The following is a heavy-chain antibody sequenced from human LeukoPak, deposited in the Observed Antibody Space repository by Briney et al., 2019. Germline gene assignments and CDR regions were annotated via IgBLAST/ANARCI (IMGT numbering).Heavy chain of an antibody. J-gene: IGHJ3*02. Sequence: SETLSLTCAVYGGSFSGYYWSWIRQPPGKGLEWIGEINHSGSTNYNPSLKSRVTISVDTSKNQFSLKLSSVTAADTAVYYCARGYCSGCSCYYAFDIWGQGTMVTVSS. CDR1: GGSFSGYY. CDR3: ARGYCSGCSCYYAFDI. V-gene: IGHV4-34*01. D-gene: IGHD2-15*01. CDR2: INHSGST.